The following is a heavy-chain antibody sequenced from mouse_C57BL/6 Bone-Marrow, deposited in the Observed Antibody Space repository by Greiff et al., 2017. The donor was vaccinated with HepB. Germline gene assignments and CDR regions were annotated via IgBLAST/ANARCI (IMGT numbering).Heavy chain of an antibody. V-gene: IGHV5-12*01. Sequence: EVMLVESGGGLVQPGGSLKLSCAASGFTFSDYYMYWVRQTPEKRLEWVAYISNGGGSTYYPDTVKGRFTISRDNAKNTLYLQMNLLKSEDTAMYYCARQGGYDYVYAMDYWGQGTSVTVSS. CDR3: ARQGGYDYVYAMDY. J-gene: IGHJ4*01. CDR2: ISNGGGST. D-gene: IGHD2-4*01. CDR1: GFTFSDYY.